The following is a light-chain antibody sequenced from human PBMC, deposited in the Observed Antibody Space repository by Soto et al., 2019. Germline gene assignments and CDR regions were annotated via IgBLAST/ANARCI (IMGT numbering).Light chain of an antibody. CDR3: SSYAGNNNYV. V-gene: IGLV2-8*01. J-gene: IGLJ1*01. CDR1: GSDIGNYNY. Sequence: QSVLTQPASVSGSPGQSITISCTGTGSDIGNYNYVSWYQQHPGKAPKLMIYGVSNRPSGVPDRFSGSKSGNTASLTVSGLQADDEADYYCSSYAGNNNYVFGTGTKLTVL. CDR2: GVS.